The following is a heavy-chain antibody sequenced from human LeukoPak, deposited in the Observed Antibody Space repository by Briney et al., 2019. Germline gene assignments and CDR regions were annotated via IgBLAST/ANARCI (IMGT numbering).Heavy chain of an antibody. CDR1: GGSFSGYY. J-gene: IGHJ4*02. V-gene: IGHV4-34*01. CDR3: ATSSGWRRSFDY. Sequence: PSETLSLTCAVNGGSFSGYYWSWIRQPPGKGLEWIGEINHSGSTNYNPSLKSRVTISVDTSKNQFSLKLSSVTAADTAVYYCATSSGWRRSFDYWGQGTLVTVSS. CDR2: INHSGST. D-gene: IGHD6-19*01.